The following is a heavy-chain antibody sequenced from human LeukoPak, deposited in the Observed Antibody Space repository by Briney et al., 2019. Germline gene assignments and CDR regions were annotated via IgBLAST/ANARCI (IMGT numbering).Heavy chain of an antibody. CDR2: INAGNGNT. Sequence: ASVKVSCKASGYTFTSYAMHWVRQAPGQRLEWMGWINAGNGNTKYSQKFQGRVTITRDTSASTAYMELSSLRSEDTAVYYCAREGGVNAPWFGYSNHWGQGPLVPVSS. CDR3: AREGGVNAPWFGYSNH. V-gene: IGHV1-3*01. D-gene: IGHD2-8*02. J-gene: IGHJ1*01. CDR1: GYTFTSYA.